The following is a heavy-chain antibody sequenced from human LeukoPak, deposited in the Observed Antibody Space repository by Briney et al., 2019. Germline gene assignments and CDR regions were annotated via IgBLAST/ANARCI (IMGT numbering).Heavy chain of an antibody. CDR3: ASYNYYGYYFDY. V-gene: IGHV4-31*03. CDR2: IYYSGSS. Sequence: SQTLSLTCTVSGGSISSGGYYWSWIRQHPGKGLEWIGYIYYSGSSYYNPSLKSRVSISVDTSKNQFSLMLSSVTAADTAVYFCASYNYYGYYFDYWGQGTLVTVSS. J-gene: IGHJ4*02. CDR1: GGSISSGGYY. D-gene: IGHD4-17*01.